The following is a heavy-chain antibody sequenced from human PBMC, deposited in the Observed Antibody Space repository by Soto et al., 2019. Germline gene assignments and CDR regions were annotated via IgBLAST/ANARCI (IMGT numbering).Heavy chain of an antibody. CDR3: ARGRYCLTGRCFPNWFDS. Sequence: SETLSLTCSVSGESISTVDYFWAWIRQPPGQALEYIGYIYKSATTYYNPSFESRVAISLDTSKSQFSLNVTSVTAADTAVYFCARGRYCLTGRCFPNWFDSWGQGTLVTASS. CDR1: GESISTVDYF. CDR2: IYKSATT. D-gene: IGHD2-15*01. J-gene: IGHJ5*01. V-gene: IGHV4-30-4*01.